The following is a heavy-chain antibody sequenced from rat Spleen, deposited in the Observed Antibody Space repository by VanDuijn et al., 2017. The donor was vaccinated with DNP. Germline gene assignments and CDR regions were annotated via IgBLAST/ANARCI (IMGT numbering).Heavy chain of an antibody. J-gene: IGHJ2*01. V-gene: IGHV5-25*01. CDR2: ISTGGST. CDR1: GFTFTNYG. CDR3: TTNYGYMDY. Sequence: EVQLVESGGGLVQPGRSMKLSCAASGFTFTNYGMAWVRQTPTKGLEWVASISTGGSTYYPDSVRGRFTISRDNAKSTLYLQMDSLRSEDTATYYCTTNYGYMDYWGQGVMVTVSS. D-gene: IGHD1-9*01.